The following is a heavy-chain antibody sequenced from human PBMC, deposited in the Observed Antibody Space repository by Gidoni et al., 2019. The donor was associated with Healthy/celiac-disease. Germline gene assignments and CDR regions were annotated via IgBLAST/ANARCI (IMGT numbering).Heavy chain of an antibody. CDR2: ISYDGSNK. D-gene: IGHD3-22*01. CDR1: GFTFSSYG. V-gene: IGHV3-30*03. Sequence: QVQLVESGGGVVRPGRSLRLSCAASGFTFSSYGMHWVRQAPGKGLEWVAVISYDGSNKYYADSVKGRFTISRDNSKNTLYLQMNSLRAEDTAVYYCARNYYYDSSGPFDYWGQGTLVTVSS. J-gene: IGHJ4*02. CDR3: ARNYYYDSSGPFDY.